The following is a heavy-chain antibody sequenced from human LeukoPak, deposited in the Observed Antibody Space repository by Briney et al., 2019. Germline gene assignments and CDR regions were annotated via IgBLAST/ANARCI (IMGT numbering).Heavy chain of an antibody. CDR3: ARDTEVTTATSRWDAAYFYYYMDV. Sequence: GGSLRLSCAASGFTFSSYWMSWVRQAPGKGLEWVANIKQDGSEKYYVDSVKGRFTISRDNAKNSLYLQMNSLRAEDTAVYYCARDTEVTTATSRWDAAYFYYYMDVWGRGTTVTVSS. D-gene: IGHD1-26*01. J-gene: IGHJ6*03. CDR2: IKQDGSEK. CDR1: GFTFSSYW. V-gene: IGHV3-7*01.